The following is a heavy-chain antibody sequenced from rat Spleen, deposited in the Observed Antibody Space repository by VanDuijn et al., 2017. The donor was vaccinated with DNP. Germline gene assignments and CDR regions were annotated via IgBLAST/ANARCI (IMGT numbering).Heavy chain of an antibody. V-gene: IGHV5-22*01. CDR3: VRWNSGHFDY. CDR1: GFTFSDYY. J-gene: IGHJ2*01. Sequence: EVQLVESGGGLVQPGRSLKLSCAASGFTFSDYYMAWVRQAPTKGLEWVAYIGSDGGSTYYGDSVKGRFTISRDNAKSTLYLQMNSLRSEDMATYYCVRWNSGHFDYWGQGVMVTVSS. CDR2: IGSDGGST. D-gene: IGHD4-3*01.